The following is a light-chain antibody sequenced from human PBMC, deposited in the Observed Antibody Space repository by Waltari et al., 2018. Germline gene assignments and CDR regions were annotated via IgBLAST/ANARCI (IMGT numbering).Light chain of an antibody. CDR2: KDT. J-gene: IGLJ2*01. Sequence: SYELTQPSSVSVSPGQTARITCSGDVLAKKKYARWFQQKPGQAPGLVIYKDTGRPSGVPERISVSSSGTTVTLTISGAQVEDEADYYCYSAADSNLRVFGGGTRLTVL. V-gene: IGLV3-27*01. CDR3: YSAADSNLRV. CDR1: VLAKKKY.